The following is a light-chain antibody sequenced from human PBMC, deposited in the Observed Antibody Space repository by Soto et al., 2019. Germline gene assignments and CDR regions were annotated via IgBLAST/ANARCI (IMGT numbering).Light chain of an antibody. J-gene: IGLJ1*01. V-gene: IGLV1-51*01. CDR3: GTWDNSLSAFV. CDR1: SSNIGNNF. Sequence: QSVLTQPPSVSAAPGQKVTISCSGSSSNIGNNFVSWYQPLPGTAPKLLIYDNNKRPSGIPDRFSGSKSGTSATLRITGLQTGDEADYYCGTWDNSLSAFVFGAGTKVTVL. CDR2: DNN.